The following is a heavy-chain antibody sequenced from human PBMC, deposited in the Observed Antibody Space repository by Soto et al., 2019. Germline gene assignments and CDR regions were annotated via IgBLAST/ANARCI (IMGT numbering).Heavy chain of an antibody. CDR1: GFTFSNYE. J-gene: IGHJ4*02. CDR2: IDTSGDAM. Sequence: GGSLRLSCAVSGFTFSNYEWNWVRQAPGKGLEWISYIDTSGDAMFYADSVKGRFAVSRDNTMNSLYLQMNSLRAEDTAAYYCARESIGCGGDCLDYWGQGTLVTVSS. V-gene: IGHV3-48*03. D-gene: IGHD2-21*01. CDR3: ARESIGCGGDCLDY.